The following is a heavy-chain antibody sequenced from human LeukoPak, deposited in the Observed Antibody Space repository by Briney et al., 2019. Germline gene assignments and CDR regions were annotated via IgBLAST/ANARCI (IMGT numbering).Heavy chain of an antibody. CDR3: ARGRAMVVGVTGVPFDY. D-gene: IGHD2-21*02. CDR2: IYPSGDST. CDR1: ANTFTSYY. Sequence: ASVKVSCKASANTFTSYYIHWVRQAPGQGLEGMGGIYPSGDSTDYAQRFQGRVTMSADASTNTVYMELRSLTSGDTAIYYCARGRAMVVGVTGVPFDYWGQGTLVTVSS. V-gene: IGHV1-46*01. J-gene: IGHJ4*02.